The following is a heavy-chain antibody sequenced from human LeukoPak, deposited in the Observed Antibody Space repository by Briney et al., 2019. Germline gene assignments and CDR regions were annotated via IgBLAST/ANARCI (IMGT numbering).Heavy chain of an antibody. Sequence: PGGSLRLSCAVSGFTFNTYYMGWVRQAAGKGPEWVAQINPEGGDRSYVDSAKGRFTISRDNAKNSLYLQMSSLRAEDTAVYYCVSPYGKRFDYWGQGTLVTVSS. D-gene: IGHD4-17*01. CDR2: INPEGGDR. J-gene: IGHJ4*02. CDR3: VSPYGKRFDY. CDR1: GFTFNTYY. V-gene: IGHV3-7*01.